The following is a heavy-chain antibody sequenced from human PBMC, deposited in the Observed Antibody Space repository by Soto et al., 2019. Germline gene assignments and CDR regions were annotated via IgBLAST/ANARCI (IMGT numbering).Heavy chain of an antibody. V-gene: IGHV1-69*12. CDR2: IIPIFGKT. CDR3: ARGDTHQLLRGWFDP. Sequence: QVQLVQSGAEVKKPGSSVNVSCNASGGTFSSFAFSWVRQAPGQGLEWMGDIIPIFGKTSYAQKFQGRVTMTADESTFTAYLELSSLTSDDTAVYYCARGDTHQLLRGWFDPWGQGTLVIVSS. CDR1: GGTFSSFA. D-gene: IGHD2-2*01. J-gene: IGHJ5*02.